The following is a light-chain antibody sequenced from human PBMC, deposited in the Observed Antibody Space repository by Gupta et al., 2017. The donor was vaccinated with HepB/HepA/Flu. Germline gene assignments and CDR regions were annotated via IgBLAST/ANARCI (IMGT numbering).Light chain of an antibody. CDR2: EGF. Sequence: DTVTTQTPLSLSVTPGQPPSIPCNSSQSRLHSDGKTYLYRYLQKPGRTPQLLLYEGFDRGVAVLDRISGSGSAGALRLKIIRMVAEDVGVYYCWLRAPHRLTFGGGTRVEMK. CDR1: QSRLHSDGKTY. V-gene: IGKV2D-29*01. CDR3: WLRAPHRLT. J-gene: IGKJ4*01.